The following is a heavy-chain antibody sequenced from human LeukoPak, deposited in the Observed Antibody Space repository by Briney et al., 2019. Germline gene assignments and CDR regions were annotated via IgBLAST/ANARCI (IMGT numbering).Heavy chain of an antibody. CDR2: ITSSSSTM. CDR1: GFTFSTYS. CDR3: ARLPIRAIDFSNPEFDP. Sequence: GGSLRLSCAASGFTFSTYSMNWVRQAPGKGLEWVSYITSSSSTMFYADSVKGRFTISRDNAENSMYLQMNNLRAEDTAVYYCARLPIRAIDFSNPEFDPWGQGTLVTVSS. D-gene: IGHD4-11*01. J-gene: IGHJ5*02. V-gene: IGHV3-48*01.